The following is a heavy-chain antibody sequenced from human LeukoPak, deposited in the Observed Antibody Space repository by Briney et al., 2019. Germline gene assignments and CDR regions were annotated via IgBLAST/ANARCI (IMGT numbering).Heavy chain of an antibody. CDR1: GFTVSSNY. D-gene: IGHD6-19*01. J-gene: IGHJ3*02. V-gene: IGHV3-66*01. Sequence: PGGSLRLSCAASGFTVSSNYMSWVRQAPGKGLEWVSVIYSGGSTYYAGSVKGRFTISRDNSKNTLYLQMNSLRAEDTAAYYCARDDVSSGWYGNAFDIWGQGTMVTVSS. CDR3: ARDDVSSGWYGNAFDI. CDR2: IYSGGST.